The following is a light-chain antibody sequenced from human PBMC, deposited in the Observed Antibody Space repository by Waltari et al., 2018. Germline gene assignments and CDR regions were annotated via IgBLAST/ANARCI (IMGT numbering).Light chain of an antibody. CDR1: PSLLHSNGYNY. Sequence: DIVMTQSQLSLPVTPGEPASISCRSSPSLLHSNGYNYLDWNLQKPGQSPQLLIYLGSNRASGVPDRFSGSGSGTDFTLKISRVEAEDVGVYYCMQALQTPFTFGPGTKVDIK. CDR2: LGS. V-gene: IGKV2-28*01. J-gene: IGKJ3*01. CDR3: MQALQTPFT.